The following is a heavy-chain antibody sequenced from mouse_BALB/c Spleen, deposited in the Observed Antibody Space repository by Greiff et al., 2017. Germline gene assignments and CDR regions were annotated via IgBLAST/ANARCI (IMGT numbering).Heavy chain of an antibody. CDR3: TRRVYYDYDAMDY. J-gene: IGHJ4*01. CDR1: GYTFTSYY. D-gene: IGHD2-1*01. Sequence: VQLQQPGAELVKPGASVKLSCKASGYTFTSYYMYWVKQRPGHGLEWIGGINPSNGGTNFNEKFKSKATLTVDKSSSTAYMQLSSLTSEDSAVYYCTRRVYYDYDAMDYWGQGTSVTVSS. V-gene: IGHV1S81*02. CDR2: INPSNGGT.